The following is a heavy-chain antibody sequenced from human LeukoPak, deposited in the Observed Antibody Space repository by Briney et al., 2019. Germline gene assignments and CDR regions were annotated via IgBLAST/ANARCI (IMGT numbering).Heavy chain of an antibody. V-gene: IGHV3-30*04. CDR1: GFTFNSYP. Sequence: GTSLRLSCAASGFTFNSYPLHWVRQAPGKGLEWVAVISYDGSNKYYADSVKGRFTISRDNSKNTLYLQMNTLRTEDTAVYYCARPGGPDILSPLSYWGRGTLVTVPS. J-gene: IGHJ4*02. CDR2: ISYDGSNK. CDR3: ARPGGPDILSPLSY. D-gene: IGHD3-9*01.